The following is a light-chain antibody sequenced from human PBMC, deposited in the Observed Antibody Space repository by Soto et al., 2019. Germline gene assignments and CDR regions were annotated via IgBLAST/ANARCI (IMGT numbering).Light chain of an antibody. CDR3: QQYDVTPPNT. Sequence: EIVLTQSPGTLSLSPGERATLSCRASQIVSSTYLAWFQQKAGQAPRLLIYGASTRATGIPDRFSGSGSGTDFTLTISGLEPEDFALYYCQQYDVTPPNTFGGGTKLEV. CDR1: QIVSSTY. V-gene: IGKV3-20*01. J-gene: IGKJ4*01. CDR2: GAS.